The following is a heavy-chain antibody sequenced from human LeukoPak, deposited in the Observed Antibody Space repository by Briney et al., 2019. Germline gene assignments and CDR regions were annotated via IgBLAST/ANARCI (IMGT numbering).Heavy chain of an antibody. CDR1: GFSFSSYW. Sequence: GESLKTPCNGSGFSFSSYWIGWARQVPGKGLEWMGIIYPGDSHSRYSPSFQGQVTISADKSISTAYLQWSSPKASDSAMYYCARATLGGDFWGQGTLVTVSS. CDR2: IYPGDSHS. CDR3: ARATLGGDF. D-gene: IGHD3-16*01. J-gene: IGHJ4*02. V-gene: IGHV5-51*01.